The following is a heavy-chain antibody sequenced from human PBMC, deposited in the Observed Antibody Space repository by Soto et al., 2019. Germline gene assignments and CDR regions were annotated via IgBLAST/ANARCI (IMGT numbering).Heavy chain of an antibody. J-gene: IGHJ6*02. V-gene: IGHV6-1*01. CDR2: TYYRSKWYN. CDR3: ARSHSSSSVYYYYGMDV. CDR1: GDSVSSNSAA. Sequence: PSQTLSLTCAISGDSVSSNSAAWNWIRQSPSRGLEWLGRTYYRSKWYNDYAVSVKSRITINPDTSKNQFSLQLNSVTPEDTAVYYCARSHSSSSVYYYYGMDVWGQGTTVTGSS. D-gene: IGHD6-6*01.